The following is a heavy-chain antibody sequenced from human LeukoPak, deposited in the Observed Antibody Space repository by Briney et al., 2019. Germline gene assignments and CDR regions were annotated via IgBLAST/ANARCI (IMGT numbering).Heavy chain of an antibody. Sequence: GASVKVSCKASGYIFNYYYIHWVRQAPGQGLEWMGWINPNSGDTNFAQKFQGRVTMTRDTSISAAHMELISLKSDDTAVYFCARSGAPPHYYYYYMDVWGKGTTVTVSS. CDR3: ARSGAPPHYYYYYMDV. J-gene: IGHJ6*03. D-gene: IGHD7-27*01. CDR1: GYIFNYYY. V-gene: IGHV1-2*02. CDR2: INPNSGDT.